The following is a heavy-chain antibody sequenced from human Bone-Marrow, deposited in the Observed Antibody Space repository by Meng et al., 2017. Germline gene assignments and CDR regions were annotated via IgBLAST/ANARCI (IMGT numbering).Heavy chain of an antibody. CDR2: ISSSSSYI. J-gene: IGHJ4*02. CDR3: ARSSVKWLVNGPDN. D-gene: IGHD6-19*01. V-gene: IGHV3-21*01. Sequence: GGSLRLSCAASGFTFSSYSMNWVRQAPGKGLEWVSSISSSSSYIYYADSVKGRFTISRDNAKNSLYLQMNSLGAEDTAVYYCARSSVKWLVNGPDNWGQGTLVTVSS. CDR1: GFTFSSYS.